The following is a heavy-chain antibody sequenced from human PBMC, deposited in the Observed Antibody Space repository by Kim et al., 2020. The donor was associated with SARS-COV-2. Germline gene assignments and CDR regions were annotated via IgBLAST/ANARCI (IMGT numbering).Heavy chain of an antibody. CDR1: GGSISSGGYY. J-gene: IGHJ6*02. V-gene: IGHV4-31*03. CDR3: ARDGSGYGYSRGYYGMDV. Sequence: SETLSLTCTVSGGSISSGGYYWSWIRQHPGKGLEWIGYIYYSGSTYYNPSLKSRVTISVDTSKNQFSLKLSSVTAADTAVYYCARDGSGYGYSRGYYGMDVWGQGTTVTVSS. CDR2: IYYSGST. D-gene: IGHD5-12*01.